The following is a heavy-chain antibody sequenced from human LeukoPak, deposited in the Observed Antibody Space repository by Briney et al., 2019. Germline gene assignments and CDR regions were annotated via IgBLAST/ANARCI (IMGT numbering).Heavy chain of an antibody. CDR3: ARMGGGYEFAL. Sequence: SETLSHTCTVSGGSISASYWSWIRQPPGKGLEWIGYILHSGSNNYNPSLKSRVTMSVDTSKNQFSLKVTSVTAADTAVYYCARMGGGYEFALWSQGTLVTVSS. CDR2: ILHSGSN. D-gene: IGHD5-12*01. CDR1: GGSISASY. J-gene: IGHJ4*02. V-gene: IGHV4-59*01.